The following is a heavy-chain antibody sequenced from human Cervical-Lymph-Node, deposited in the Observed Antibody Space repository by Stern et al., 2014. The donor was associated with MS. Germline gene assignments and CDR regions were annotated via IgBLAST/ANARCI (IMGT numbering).Heavy chain of an antibody. V-gene: IGHV4-61*02. CDR3: ARETIAVAGIGMDV. J-gene: IGHJ6*02. CDR1: GGSISSGRYY. D-gene: IGHD6-19*01. Sequence: VQLEESGPGLVKPSQTLSLTCTVSGGSISSGRYYWSWIRQPAGKGLEWIGRIYTSGSTNYNPSLQSRVTISVDTTKNQFSLKRSSVTAADTAVYYCARETIAVAGIGMDVWGQGTTVTVSS. CDR2: IYTSGST.